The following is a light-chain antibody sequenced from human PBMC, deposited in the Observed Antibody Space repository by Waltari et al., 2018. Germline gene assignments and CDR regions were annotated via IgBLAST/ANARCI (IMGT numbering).Light chain of an antibody. CDR3: HQRSNWPPIT. V-gene: IGKV3-11*01. CDR1: QSVDSY. Sequence: EIALTQFPATLSLSPGERATLSCRASQSVDSYLLWYQQRRGQTPRLVMYAASRRATGIPARFSGSGSGTVFTLTISSLEPDDFAVYYCHQRSNWPPITFGPGTRLQIK. CDR2: AAS. J-gene: IGKJ5*01.